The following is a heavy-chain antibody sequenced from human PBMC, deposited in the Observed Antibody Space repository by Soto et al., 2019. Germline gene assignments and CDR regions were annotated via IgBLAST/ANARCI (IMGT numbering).Heavy chain of an antibody. CDR2: IDPYDTGI. CDR1: GFAFSSEW. CDR3: ARGPRVSSTGTGAH. D-gene: IGHD1-1*01. J-gene: IGHJ4*02. V-gene: IGHV3-74*01. Sequence: HPGGSLRLSCAASGFAFSSEWMHWVRQAPGKGLVWVSRIDPYDTGITYADSVKGRFTISRDNAKNTLYLQMNSLRADDSGLYYCARGPRVSSTGTGAHWGRGTLVTVSS.